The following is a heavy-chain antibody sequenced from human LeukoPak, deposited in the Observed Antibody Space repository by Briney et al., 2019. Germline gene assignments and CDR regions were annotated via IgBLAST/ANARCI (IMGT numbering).Heavy chain of an antibody. CDR2: MNPNSGNT. Sequence: GASVKVSCKASGYTFTSYDINWVRQATEQGLEWMGWMNPNSGNTGYAQKFQGRVTMTRDMSTSTVYMELSSLRSEDTAVYYCARESSSGSPGYWGQGTLVTVSS. V-gene: IGHV1-8*02. J-gene: IGHJ4*02. CDR1: GYTFTSYD. CDR3: ARESSSGSPGY. D-gene: IGHD6-19*01.